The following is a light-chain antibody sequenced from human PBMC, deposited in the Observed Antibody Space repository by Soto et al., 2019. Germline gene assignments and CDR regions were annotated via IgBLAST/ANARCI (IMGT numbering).Light chain of an antibody. CDR1: SSDVGGYNY. J-gene: IGLJ2*01. CDR3: SSYTSSSSVV. V-gene: IGLV2-14*01. CDR2: EVS. Sequence: QSALTQPASVSGSPGQSITISCTGTSSDVGGYNYVSWYQQHPGKAPKLMIYEVSNRPSGVSNRFSASKSGNTASLTISGLPAEDEADYYCSSYTSSSSVVFGGGTKLTVL.